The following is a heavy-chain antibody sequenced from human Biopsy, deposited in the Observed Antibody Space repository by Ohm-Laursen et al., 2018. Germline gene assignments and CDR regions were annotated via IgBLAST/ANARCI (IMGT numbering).Heavy chain of an antibody. D-gene: IGHD3-3*01. Sequence: LSCAASGFIFATYGMSWVRQAPGKGLEWVSGISSTGNSTYYADSVKGRFTISRDNSKNTLYLQLNSLSVEDTALYYCAKDRRTMRVWYFDLWGRGTLVTVSS. J-gene: IGHJ2*01. V-gene: IGHV3-23*01. CDR1: GFIFATYG. CDR2: ISSTGNST. CDR3: AKDRRTMRVWYFDL.